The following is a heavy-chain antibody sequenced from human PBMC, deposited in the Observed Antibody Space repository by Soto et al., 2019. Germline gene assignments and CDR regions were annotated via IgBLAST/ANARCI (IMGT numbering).Heavy chain of an antibody. D-gene: IGHD3-10*02. CDR2: IYYMRST. Sequence: PSETLSLTCTVSGGSIRNSDYYWSWIRQHPGKGLEWIGYIYYMRSTDSNPSLRGRVTMSVDTSKNQVSLSLSSVTAADTAVYYCARNPPNTSFGGFHIWGQGAMVTVSS. J-gene: IGHJ3*02. V-gene: IGHV4-31*03. CDR1: GGSIRNSDYY. CDR3: ARNPPNTSFGGFHI.